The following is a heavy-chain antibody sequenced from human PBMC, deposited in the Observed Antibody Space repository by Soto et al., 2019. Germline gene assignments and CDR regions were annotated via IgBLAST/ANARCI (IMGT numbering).Heavy chain of an antibody. Sequence: EVQLVESGGGLVQPGGSLRLSCAASGFTFSSYWMSWVRQAPGKGLEWVANIKQDGSEKYYVDSVKGRFTISRDNAKNSLYLQMNSLKAEDTAVYYCAGIGDYGVQDTFDIWGQGTMVTVSS. CDR3: AGIGDYGVQDTFDI. J-gene: IGHJ3*02. CDR2: IKQDGSEK. D-gene: IGHD4-17*01. V-gene: IGHV3-7*01. CDR1: GFTFSSYW.